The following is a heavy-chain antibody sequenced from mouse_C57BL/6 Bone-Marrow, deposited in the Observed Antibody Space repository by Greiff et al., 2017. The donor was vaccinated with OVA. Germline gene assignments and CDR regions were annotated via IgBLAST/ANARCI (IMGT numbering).Heavy chain of an antibody. D-gene: IGHD2-3*01. V-gene: IGHV1-18*01. CDR1: GYTFTDYN. CDR3: AREFDGYKGFAY. CDR2: INPNNGGT. J-gene: IGHJ3*01. Sequence: EVQLQQSGPELVKPGASVKIPCKASGYTFTDYNMDWVKQSHGKSLEWIGDINPNNGGTIYNQKFKGKATLTVDKSSSTAYMELRSLTSEDTAVYYCAREFDGYKGFAYWGQGTLVTVSA.